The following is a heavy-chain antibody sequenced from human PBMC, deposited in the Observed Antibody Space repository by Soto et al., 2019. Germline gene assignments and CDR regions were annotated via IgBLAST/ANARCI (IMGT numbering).Heavy chain of an antibody. CDR3: ARGGYYYNNWVKLIHYAFDV. D-gene: IGHD3-10*01. CDR1: GYTFIRYG. V-gene: IGHV1-18*01. CDR2: ISPYDDST. J-gene: IGHJ6*02. Sequence: QVQLVQSAGEMKKPGASVQVSCKASGYTFIRYGITWVRQAPGQGFEWMGWISPYDDSTIYGQKLQGRVTMTADTSTRIVNLTLRILKSDDTAVYYCARGGYYYNNWVKLIHYAFDVWGQGTSVTVSS.